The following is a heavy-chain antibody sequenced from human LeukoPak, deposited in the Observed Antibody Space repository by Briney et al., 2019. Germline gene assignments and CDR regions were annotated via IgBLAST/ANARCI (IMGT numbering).Heavy chain of an antibody. J-gene: IGHJ4*02. Sequence: GGSLRLSCAASGFTFGSYGMHWVRQAPGKGLGWVAVISYDGSNKYYADSVKGRFTISRDNSKNTLYLQMNSLRAEDTAVYYCAKDQKPYCSSTSCYPYGGFDYWGQGTLVTVSS. D-gene: IGHD2-2*01. CDR1: GFTFGSYG. CDR3: AKDQKPYCSSTSCYPYGGFDY. V-gene: IGHV3-30*18. CDR2: ISYDGSNK.